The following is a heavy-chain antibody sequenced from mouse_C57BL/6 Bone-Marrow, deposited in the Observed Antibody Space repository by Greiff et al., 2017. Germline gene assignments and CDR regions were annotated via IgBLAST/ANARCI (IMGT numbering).Heavy chain of an antibody. D-gene: IGHD2-4*01. V-gene: IGHV2-2*01. CDR2: IWSGGST. Sequence: VQLQQSGPGLVQPSPSLSITCTVSGFSFTGYGVHWVRQSPGKGLEWLGVIWSGGSTANNAAFISRLTIIKDNSTSQVFFKMNMLQADDTAIYYCASNAGLRAWFAYWGQGTLVTVSA. CDR3: ASNAGLRAWFAY. CDR1: GFSFTGYG. J-gene: IGHJ3*01.